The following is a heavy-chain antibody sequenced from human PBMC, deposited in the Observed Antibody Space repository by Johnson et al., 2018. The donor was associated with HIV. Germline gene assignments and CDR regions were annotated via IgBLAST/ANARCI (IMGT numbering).Heavy chain of an antibody. J-gene: IGHJ3*02. Sequence: VQLVESGGGVVQPGRSLRLSCGASGFTFSDHWMQWVRQAPGKGLVWVSRINGDGSRTSYADSVKGRFTIARDNAKNTLFLEMKSLRAEDTAVYYCVSSAQWSGWPPGAFDIWGQGTMVTVSS. CDR1: GFTFSDHW. CDR2: INGDGSRT. V-gene: IGHV3-74*02. CDR3: VSSAQWSGWPPGAFDI. D-gene: IGHD6-19*01.